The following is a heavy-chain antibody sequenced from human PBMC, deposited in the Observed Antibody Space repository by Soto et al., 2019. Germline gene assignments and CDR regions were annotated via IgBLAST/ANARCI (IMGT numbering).Heavy chain of an antibody. CDR1: GFTVISHY. J-gene: IGHJ6*02. Sequence: GGSLRLSCAASGFTVISHYMTWVRQAPGRGLEWVSFLYSGGSTYYADSVKGRFTISRDNSKNTLYLQMNSLRAEDTAVYYCARRGQLRGGMDAWGQGTTVTVSS. CDR3: ARRGQLRGGMDA. CDR2: LYSGGST. D-gene: IGHD1-1*01. V-gene: IGHV3-53*01.